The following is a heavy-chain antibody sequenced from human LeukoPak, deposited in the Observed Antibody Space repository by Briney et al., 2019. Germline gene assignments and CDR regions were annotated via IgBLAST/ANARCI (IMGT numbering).Heavy chain of an antibody. V-gene: IGHV3-48*02. CDR2: ISSSSSTI. Sequence: SGGSLRLSCAASGFTFSSYSMNWVRQAPGKGLEWVSYISSSSSTIYYADSVRGRFTISRDNAKNSLYLQMNSLRDEDTAVYYCATRGSYVGVYDYWGQGALVTVSS. J-gene: IGHJ4*02. CDR3: ATRGSYVGVYDY. D-gene: IGHD1-26*01. CDR1: GFTFSSYS.